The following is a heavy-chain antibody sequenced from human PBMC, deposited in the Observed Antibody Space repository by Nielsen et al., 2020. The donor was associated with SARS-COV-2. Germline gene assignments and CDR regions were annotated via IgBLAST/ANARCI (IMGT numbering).Heavy chain of an antibody. V-gene: IGHV4-39*01. CDR1: GGSISSSSYY. Sequence: SETLSLTCTVSGGSISSSSYYWGWIRQPPGKGLEWIGSIYYSGSTYYNPSLKSRVTISVDTSKNQFSLKLSSVTAADTAVYYCALIAVAGHSCGYWGQGTLVTVSS. J-gene: IGHJ4*02. CDR3: ALIAVAGHSCGY. D-gene: IGHD6-19*01. CDR2: IYYSGST.